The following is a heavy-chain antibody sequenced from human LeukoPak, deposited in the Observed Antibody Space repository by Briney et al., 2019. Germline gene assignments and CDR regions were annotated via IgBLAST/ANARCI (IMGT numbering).Heavy chain of an antibody. Sequence: GGSLRLSCTASGFTLSNYGMHWVRQAPGMGLEWVSFIRSGGSDQKYIDSVKGRFTISRDNSKNTVYLQMSSLRAEDTAVYYCAKSGSSDIWRGPWGQGTLVTVSS. V-gene: IGHV3-30*02. CDR3: AKSGSSDIWRGP. CDR1: GFTLSNYG. CDR2: IRSGGSDQ. D-gene: IGHD3-3*01. J-gene: IGHJ5*02.